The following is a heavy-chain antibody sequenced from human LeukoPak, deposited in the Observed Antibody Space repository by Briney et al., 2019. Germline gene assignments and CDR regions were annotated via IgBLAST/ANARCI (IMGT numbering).Heavy chain of an antibody. D-gene: IGHD3-10*01. V-gene: IGHV1-69*04. CDR3: ARVVGGSGSYYNMPADY. Sequence: SVKVSCKASGGTFSSYAISWVRQAPGQGLEWMGRIIPILGIANYAQKFQGRVTITADKSTSTAYMELSSLRSEGTAVYYCARVVGGSGSYYNMPADYWGQGTLVTVSS. CDR1: GGTFSSYA. J-gene: IGHJ4*02. CDR2: IIPILGIA.